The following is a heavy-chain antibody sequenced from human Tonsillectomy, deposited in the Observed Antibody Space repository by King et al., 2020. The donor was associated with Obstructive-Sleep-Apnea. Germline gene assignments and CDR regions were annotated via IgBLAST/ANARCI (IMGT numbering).Heavy chain of an antibody. CDR2: IMPVANVV. J-gene: IGHJ6*02. CDR3: AGTPPPVAVPDSSLWEHFFCYALDV. D-gene: IGHD1-26*01. Sequence: GQLVQSGAEVRKPGSSVTVSCKASGGTFTNYAITWVRQAPGQGLEWMGGIMPVANVVKLAQKFQDRVTITADRSTSTAYMELGSLTKEDTAVYYCAGTPPPVAVPDSSLWEHFFCYALDVWGQGTTVTVSS. CDR1: GGTFTNYA. V-gene: IGHV1-69*17.